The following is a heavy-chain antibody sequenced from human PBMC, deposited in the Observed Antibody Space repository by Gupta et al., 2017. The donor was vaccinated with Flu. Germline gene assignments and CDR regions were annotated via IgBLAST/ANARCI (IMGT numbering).Heavy chain of an antibody. CDR1: GFSFSSNA. CDR3: VTDCSGNTCYPTPDF. D-gene: IGHD2-15*01. V-gene: IGHV3-23*01. CDR2: TTSSVDAT. J-gene: IGHJ4*02. Sequence: GQLLVSGGDLVQPGGSLRLSCAASGFSFSSNAIRWVRQVPGRGPGWVATTTSSVDATHYADSVKGRFTISRDNSRKTVLLQMYSLRVEDTALYSSVTDCSGNTCYPTPDFWGQGTLVTVST.